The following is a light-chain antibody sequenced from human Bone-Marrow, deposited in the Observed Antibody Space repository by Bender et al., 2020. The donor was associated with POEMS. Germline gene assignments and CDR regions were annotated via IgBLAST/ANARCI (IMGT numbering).Light chain of an antibody. J-gene: IGLJ2*01. CDR3: QAWDSSIVV. V-gene: IGLV3-10*01. CDR1: ALPKKF. CDR2: EDN. Sequence: SYELTQPPSVSVSPGQTARITCSGDALPKKFAYWCQQKSGQAPVLIIYEDNKRPSGIPERFSGSSSGTMATLTISGAQAMDEADYYCQAWDSSIVVFGGGTKLTVL.